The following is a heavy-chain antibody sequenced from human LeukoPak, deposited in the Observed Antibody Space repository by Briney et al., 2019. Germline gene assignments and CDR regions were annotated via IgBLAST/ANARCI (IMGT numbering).Heavy chain of an antibody. CDR3: ARDRGLGQWLDY. J-gene: IGHJ4*02. CDR2: ISSSSNYI. Sequence: PGGSLRLSCAASGFTFSSYSMNWVRQAPGKGLEWVSSISSSSNYIYYADSVKGRFTISRDNAKNSLHLQMNSLRAEDTAIYYCARDRGLGQWLDYWGQGTLVTVSS. CDR1: GFTFSSYS. D-gene: IGHD6-19*01. V-gene: IGHV3-21*04.